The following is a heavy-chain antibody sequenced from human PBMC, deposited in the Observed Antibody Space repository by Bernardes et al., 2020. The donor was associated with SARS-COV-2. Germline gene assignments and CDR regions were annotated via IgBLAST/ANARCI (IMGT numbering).Heavy chain of an antibody. CDR3: ARTPYSSGWYGGGGYFNY. Sequence: LVKPTQTLTLTCTFSGFSLSTSGMCVSWIRQPPGKALEWLALIDWDDDKYYSTSLKTRLTISKDTSKNQVVLTMTNMDPVDTATYYCARTPYSSGWYGGGGYFNYWGQGTLVTVSS. D-gene: IGHD6-19*01. CDR2: IDWDDDK. CDR1: GFSLSTSGMC. J-gene: IGHJ4*02. V-gene: IGHV2-70*01.